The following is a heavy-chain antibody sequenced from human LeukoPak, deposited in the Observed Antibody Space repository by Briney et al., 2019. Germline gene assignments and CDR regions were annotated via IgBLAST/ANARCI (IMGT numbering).Heavy chain of an antibody. V-gene: IGHV3-9*01. CDR1: GFIFDDYA. D-gene: IGHD6-19*01. Sequence: HPGGSLRLSCAVSGFIFDDYAMHWVRQAPGKGLEWVSGITWGRDNLAYAASVKGRFTISRDNRKNSLYLQMNSLRAEDTAVYYCARSIGQSGVAGNVGIGYWGQGTLVTVSS. CDR2: ITWGRDNL. CDR3: ARSIGQSGVAGNVGIGY. J-gene: IGHJ4*02.